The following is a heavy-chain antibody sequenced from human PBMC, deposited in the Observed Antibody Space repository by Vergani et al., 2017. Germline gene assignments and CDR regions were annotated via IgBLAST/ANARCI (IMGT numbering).Heavy chain of an antibody. Sequence: EVQLLESGGGLVQPGGSLRLSCAASGFTFSSYAMSWVRQAPGKGLEWVSAISGSGGSTYYADSVKGRFTISRDNSKNTLYLQMNSLRAEDTAVYYCAKGEGYCTNGVCYSYXFDYWGQGTLVTVSS. CDR2: ISGSGGST. CDR1: GFTFSSYA. J-gene: IGHJ4*02. V-gene: IGHV3-23*01. D-gene: IGHD2-8*01. CDR3: AKGEGYCTNGVCYSYXFDY.